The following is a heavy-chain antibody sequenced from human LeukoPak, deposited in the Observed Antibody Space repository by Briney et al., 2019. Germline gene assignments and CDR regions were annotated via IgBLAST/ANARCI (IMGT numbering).Heavy chain of an antibody. J-gene: IGHJ4*02. Sequence: ASVKVSCKASGYTFTSYAMHWVRQAPGQRLEWVGWINAGNGNTKYSQKFQGRVTITRDTSASTAYMELSSLRSEDTAVYYCASVASYSSGWFPFDYWGQGTLVTVSS. CDR3: ASVASYSSGWFPFDY. D-gene: IGHD6-19*01. CDR2: INAGNGNT. V-gene: IGHV1-3*01. CDR1: GYTFTSYA.